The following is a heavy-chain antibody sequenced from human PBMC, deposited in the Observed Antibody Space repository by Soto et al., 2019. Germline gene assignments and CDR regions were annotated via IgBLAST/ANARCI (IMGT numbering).Heavy chain of an antibody. Sequence: QVQLQQWGAGLLKPSETLSLTCAVYGGSFSGYYWSWILQPPGKGLEGIGEINHSGSTNYNPSLKSRVTRSEDMYKNQFSLKLSSVTAADTAVYYFARGLISYYYGSGSSVGNWFDPWGQGTLVTVSS. CDR3: ARGLISYYYGSGSSVGNWFDP. CDR1: GGSFSGYY. CDR2: INHSGST. J-gene: IGHJ5*02. D-gene: IGHD3-10*01. V-gene: IGHV4-34*01.